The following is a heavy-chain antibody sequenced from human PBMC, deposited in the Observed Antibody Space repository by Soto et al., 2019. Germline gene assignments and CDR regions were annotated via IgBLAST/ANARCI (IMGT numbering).Heavy chain of an antibody. D-gene: IGHD5-12*01. V-gene: IGHV3-9*01. J-gene: IGHJ6*03. CDR1: GFTFDDYA. Sequence: EVQLVESGGGLVQPGRSLRLSCAASGFTFDDYAMHWVRQAPGKGLEWVSGISWNSGSIGYADSVKGRFTISRDNAKNSLYLQMNSLRAEDTALYYCAKAGGYDGTYYYYYMDVWGKGTTVTVSS. CDR2: ISWNSGSI. CDR3: AKAGGYDGTYYYYYMDV.